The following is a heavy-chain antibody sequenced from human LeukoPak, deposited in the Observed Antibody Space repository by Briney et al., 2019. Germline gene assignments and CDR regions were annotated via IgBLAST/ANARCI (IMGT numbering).Heavy chain of an antibody. Sequence: GASVKVSCKATTSTLTRFGISWVRQAPGQGLEWMGWISAYNGNTNYAQKLQGRVTMTTDTSTSTAYMELRSLRSDDTAVYYCARPLTGHTAAAHNWFDPWGQGTLVTVSS. D-gene: IGHD6-13*01. V-gene: IGHV1-18*01. CDR1: TSTLTRFG. J-gene: IGHJ5*02. CDR3: ARPLTGHTAAAHNWFDP. CDR2: ISAYNGNT.